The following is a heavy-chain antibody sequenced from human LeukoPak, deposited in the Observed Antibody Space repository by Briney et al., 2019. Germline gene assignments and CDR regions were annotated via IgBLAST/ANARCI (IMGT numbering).Heavy chain of an antibody. V-gene: IGHV4-39*07. D-gene: IGHD6-13*01. J-gene: IGHJ4*02. CDR2: IYYTGNT. Sequence: SETLSLTCSVSGDSITGYYWGWIRQPPGKGLEWIGNIYYTGNTYYNSSLKSRVTISLDTSKNQFSLKVTSMTAADTGVYYCARSLPGAIGAADFWGQGTLVTVSA. CDR1: GDSITGYY. CDR3: ARSLPGAIGAADF.